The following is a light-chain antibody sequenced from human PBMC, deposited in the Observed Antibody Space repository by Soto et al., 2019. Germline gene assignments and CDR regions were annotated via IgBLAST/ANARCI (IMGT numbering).Light chain of an antibody. Sequence: IVLTQSPCTLSLSPGERATLSCRASQSVSNNYLAWYQQKPGQGPRLLIYGASSRATGIPDRFSGSGSGTDFTLTISSLEPEDFAVYYCHQRSNWPPDTFGQGTRLAIK. CDR3: HQRSNWPPDT. J-gene: IGKJ5*01. V-gene: IGKV3D-20*02. CDR2: GAS. CDR1: QSVSNNY.